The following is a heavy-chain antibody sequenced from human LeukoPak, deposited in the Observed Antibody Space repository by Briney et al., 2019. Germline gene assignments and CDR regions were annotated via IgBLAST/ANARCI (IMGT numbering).Heavy chain of an antibody. V-gene: IGHV1-2*02. J-gene: IGHJ3*02. D-gene: IGHD3-10*01. CDR1: GYSFTGYY. Sequence: ASVKVSCKTSGYSFTGYYIHWVAQAPGQGLEWMGWINPNSGGANYAQKFQGRVTMTRDTSISTAYMDMSSLRSDDTAVYYCARNLWFGESSDAFDMWGQGTMVTVSS. CDR2: INPNSGGA. CDR3: ARNLWFGESSDAFDM.